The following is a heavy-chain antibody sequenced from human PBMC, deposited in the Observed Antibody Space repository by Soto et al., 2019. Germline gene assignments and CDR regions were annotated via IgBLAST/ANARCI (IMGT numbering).Heavy chain of an antibody. CDR2: TYYRSKWYN. CDR3: ASGDYDFWSGYGILGY. J-gene: IGHJ4*02. D-gene: IGHD3-3*01. Sequence: SQTLSLTCAISGDSVSSNSAAWNWIRQSPSRGLEWLGRTYYRSKWYNDYAVSVKSRITINPDTSKNQFSLQLNSVTPEDTAVYYCASGDYDFWSGYGILGYWGQGTLVTVSS. CDR1: GDSVSSNSAA. V-gene: IGHV6-1*01.